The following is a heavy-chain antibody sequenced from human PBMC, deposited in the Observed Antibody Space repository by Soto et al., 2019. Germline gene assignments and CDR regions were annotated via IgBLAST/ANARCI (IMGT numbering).Heavy chain of an antibody. D-gene: IGHD2-2*01. CDR1: GYTFTGYA. Sequence: ASVKLSCKASGYTFTGYAIHWGRQAPGQRHEWMGWINGGNGDTKYSQKFQGRVTITRDTSASTAYMELTSLGSEDTAVYHCARGYCSSTSCQYYFDFWGQGTLVTVSS. J-gene: IGHJ4*02. CDR3: ARGYCSSTSCQYYFDF. V-gene: IGHV1-3*01. CDR2: INGGNGDT.